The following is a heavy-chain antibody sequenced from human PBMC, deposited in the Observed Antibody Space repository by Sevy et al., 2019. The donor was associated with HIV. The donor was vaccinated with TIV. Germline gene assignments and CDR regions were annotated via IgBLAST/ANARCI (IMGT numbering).Heavy chain of an antibody. J-gene: IGHJ4*02. CDR2: TNYSGST. Sequence: SETLSLTCTVSGGSISYSYWNWIRQPPGKGREWIGYTNYSGSTNYNPSLKSQVTISLDTSKNQFSLKLTSVTAADTAVYYCAREPRAGRYFDYWGQGTLVTVSS. V-gene: IGHV4-59*13. CDR3: AREPRAGRYFDY. D-gene: IGHD1-1*01. CDR1: GGSISYSY.